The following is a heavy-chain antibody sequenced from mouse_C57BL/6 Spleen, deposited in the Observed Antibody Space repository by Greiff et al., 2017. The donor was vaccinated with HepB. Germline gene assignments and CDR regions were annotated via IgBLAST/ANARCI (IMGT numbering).Heavy chain of an antibody. Sequence: QVHVKQSEPELVKPGASVKISCKASGYAFSSSWMNWVKQRPGKGLEWIGRIYPGDGDTNYNGKFKGKATLTADKSSSTAYMQLSSLTSEDSAVSFCARITTDAMDYWGQGTSVTVSS. V-gene: IGHV1-82*01. J-gene: IGHJ4*01. D-gene: IGHD1-1*01. CDR1: GYAFSSSW. CDR2: IYPGDGDT. CDR3: ARITTDAMDY.